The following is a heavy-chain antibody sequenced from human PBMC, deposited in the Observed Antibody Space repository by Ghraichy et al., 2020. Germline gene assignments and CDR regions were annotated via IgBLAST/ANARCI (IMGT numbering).Heavy chain of an antibody. CDR1: GVSIRSYY. CDR3: ASTHYDSWSDSRGDIFDY. V-gene: IGHV4-4*07. Sequence: SQTLSLTCAVSGVSIRSYYWSWIRQPAGKGLEWIGRIYTSGSTNYNPSLKSRATMSLDTSKNQFSLKLSSVTAADTAIYYCASTHYDSWSDSRGDIFDYWGQGTLVTVSS. CDR2: IYTSGST. D-gene: IGHD3-3*01. J-gene: IGHJ4*02.